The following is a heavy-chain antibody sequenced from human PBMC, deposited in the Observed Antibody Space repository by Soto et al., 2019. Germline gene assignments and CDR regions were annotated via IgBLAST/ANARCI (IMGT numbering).Heavy chain of an antibody. D-gene: IGHD4-4*01. J-gene: IGHJ4*02. V-gene: IGHV4-59*01. CDR1: GGSISSYY. Sequence: SETLSLTCTVSGGSISSYYWSWIRQPPGKGLEWIGYIYYSGSTNYNPSLKSRVTISVDTSKNQFSLKLSSVTAADTAVYYCARATGNSNYVDYWGQGTLVTVSS. CDR3: ARATGNSNYVDY. CDR2: IYYSGST.